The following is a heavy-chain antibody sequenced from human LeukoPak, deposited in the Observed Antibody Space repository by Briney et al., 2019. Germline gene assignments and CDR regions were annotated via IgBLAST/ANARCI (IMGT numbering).Heavy chain of an antibody. D-gene: IGHD3-3*01. CDR1: GFTFSSYA. Sequence: GGSLRLSCAASGFTFSSYAMSWVRQAPGKGLEWVSAISGSGGSTYYADSVKGRFTISRDNSKNTLYLQMNSLRAEDTAVYYCATGSGGVVIIPFDYWGQGTLVTVSS. CDR2: ISGSGGST. V-gene: IGHV3-23*01. J-gene: IGHJ4*02. CDR3: ATGSGGVVIIPFDY.